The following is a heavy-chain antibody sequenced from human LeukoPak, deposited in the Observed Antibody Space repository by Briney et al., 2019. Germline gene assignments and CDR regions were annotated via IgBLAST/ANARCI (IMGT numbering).Heavy chain of an antibody. V-gene: IGHV4-39*01. J-gene: IGHJ4*02. D-gene: IGHD4-23*01. Sequence: PSETLSLTCAVSGTSISSSNYYWGWVRQSPGKGLEWIGNIYSSGNTYYNASLKSRVTMYIDTSKNQFSLKLSSVTAADTAMYYCARGDLVSYGGNVDYWGQGTLVTVSS. CDR3: ARGDLVSYGGNVDY. CDR2: IYSSGNT. CDR1: GTSISSSNYY.